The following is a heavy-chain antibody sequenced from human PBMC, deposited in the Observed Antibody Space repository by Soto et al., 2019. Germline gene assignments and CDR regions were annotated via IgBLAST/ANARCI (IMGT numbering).Heavy chain of an antibody. V-gene: IGHV2-26*01. CDR2: IFSNDGK. CDR1: GFSLSNARLG. D-gene: IGHD3-22*01. J-gene: IGHJ3*01. Sequence: QVTLKESGPVLVKPTETLTLTCTVSGFSLSNARLGVSWIRQPPGKALEWLAHIFSNDGKSFNTSLKSRLTITKDPSKGHVVLTMTNMDPVYTAPDYCGLMEGYDSSGYWPDYWCLGTIFTVSS. CDR3: GLMEGYDSSGYWPDY.